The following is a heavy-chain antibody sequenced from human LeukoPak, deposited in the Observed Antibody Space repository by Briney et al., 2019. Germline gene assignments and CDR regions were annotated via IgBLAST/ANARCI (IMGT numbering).Heavy chain of an antibody. CDR2: INHSGST. J-gene: IGHJ6*03. CDR3: ARGGFTIFGVVITNSMDV. D-gene: IGHD3-3*01. CDR1: GGSFSGYY. Sequence: PSETLSLTCAVYGGSFSGYYWSWIRQPPGKWLEWVGEINHSGSTNYNPSLKSRVTISVDTSKNHFSLKLSSVTAADTAVYYCARGGFTIFGVVITNSMDVWGKGTTVTVSS. V-gene: IGHV4-34*01.